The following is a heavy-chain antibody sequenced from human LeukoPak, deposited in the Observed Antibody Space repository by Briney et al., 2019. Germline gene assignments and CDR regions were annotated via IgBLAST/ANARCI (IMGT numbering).Heavy chain of an antibody. CDR1: GDSISSTSYY. D-gene: IGHD4-23*01. CDR3: ARSTSVVYYFHY. J-gene: IGHJ4*02. Sequence: SETLSLTCTVSGDSISSTSYYWAWMRQPPGKGLEWIGSFYYSGRSYYNPSLKSRVTLSGDTSNNQFSLRLSSVTAADTAVYYCARSTSVVYYFHYWGQGTLVTVSS. V-gene: IGHV4-39*07. CDR2: FYYSGRS.